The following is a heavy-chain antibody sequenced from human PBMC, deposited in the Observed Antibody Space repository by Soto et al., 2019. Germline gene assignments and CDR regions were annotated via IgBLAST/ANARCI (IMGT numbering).Heavy chain of an antibody. V-gene: IGHV3-23*01. CDR2: ISGSGGTT. CDR3: AKFFVATGESSGWPWSFHY. CDR1: GFTFSSYA. D-gene: IGHD6-25*01. J-gene: IGHJ4*02. Sequence: EVQLLESGGDLVQPGGSLRLSCAASGFTFSSYAMSWVCQAPGKGLEWVSAISGSGGTTYYADSVKGRFTISRDSSKNTLYLLMYSLRAEDTATYYCAKFFVATGESSGWPWSFHYWGQGTLVTVSS.